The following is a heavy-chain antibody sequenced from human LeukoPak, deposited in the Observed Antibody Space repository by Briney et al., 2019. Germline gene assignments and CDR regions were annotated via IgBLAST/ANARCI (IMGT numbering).Heavy chain of an antibody. CDR2: IRGSGDST. V-gene: IGHV3-23*01. J-gene: IGHJ4*02. CDR3: AKATPIAAAGYFDF. D-gene: IGHD6-13*01. CDR1: GFTFSTYA. Sequence: GGDLSLSCAASGFTFSTYAMSWVRPAPGKGLEWVSAIRGSGDSTYYANSVKGRFTISRDNSKNTLYLQMNSLRAEDTAIYYCAKATPIAAAGYFDFWGQGTLVTVSS.